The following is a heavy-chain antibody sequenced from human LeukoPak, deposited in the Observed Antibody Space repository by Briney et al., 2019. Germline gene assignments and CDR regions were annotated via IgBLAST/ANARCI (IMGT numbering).Heavy chain of an antibody. D-gene: IGHD3-3*01. Sequence: GGSLRLSCAASGFTFSSYSMNWVRQAPGKGLEWVSSISSSSSYIYYADSVKGRFTISRDNAKNTLYLQMNSLRAEDTAVYYCARGDYDFWSGYQKNYYYYMDVWGKGTTVTVSS. CDR1: GFTFSSYS. V-gene: IGHV3-21*01. CDR2: ISSSSSYI. CDR3: ARGDYDFWSGYQKNYYYYMDV. J-gene: IGHJ6*03.